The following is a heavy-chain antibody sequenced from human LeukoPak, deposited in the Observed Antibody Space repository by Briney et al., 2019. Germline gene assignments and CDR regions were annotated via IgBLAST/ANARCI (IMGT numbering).Heavy chain of an antibody. Sequence: PSETLSLTCTVSGGSISSSSYYWGWIRQPPGKGLGWDSYISSSRTIYYADPVKGRFTISTDTARNSLYLKVTSLRAEDTAVYDCARDRPAAMVDAEYFQHWGQGTLVTVSS. CDR3: ARDRPAAMVDAEYFQH. J-gene: IGHJ1*01. CDR1: GGSISSSSYY. D-gene: IGHD2-2*01. CDR2: ISSSRTI. V-gene: IGHV3-69-1*01.